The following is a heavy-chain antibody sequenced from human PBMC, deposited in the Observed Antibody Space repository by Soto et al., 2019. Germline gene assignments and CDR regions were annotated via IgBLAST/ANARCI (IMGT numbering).Heavy chain of an antibody. V-gene: IGHV1-69*08. J-gene: IGHJ4*02. CDR2: IIPILGIA. CDR1: GGTFSSYT. Sequence: QVQLVQSGAEVKKPGSSVKVSCKASGGTFSSYTISWVRQAPGQGLEWMGRIIPILGIANYAQKFQGRVTITADKSTSKAYMELSSLRSEDTAVYYCARDNAYCGGDCPLDYWGQGTLVTVSS. D-gene: IGHD2-21*02. CDR3: ARDNAYCGGDCPLDY.